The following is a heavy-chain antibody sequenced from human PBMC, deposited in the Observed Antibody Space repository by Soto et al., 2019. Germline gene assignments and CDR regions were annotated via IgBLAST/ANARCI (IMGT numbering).Heavy chain of an antibody. CDR2: INHTGST. CDR1: GAPLSGYY. CDR3: ARGREIFGAVTPFEY. V-gene: IGHV4-34*01. Sequence: PFETLSLTCAVYGAPLSGYYWTWIRQPPGKGLEWIGEINHTGSTKYNPSLKSRVTISLDTSKNQFSLSPRSVTAADTAVYYCARGREIFGAVTPFEYWGQGTQVTVSS. J-gene: IGHJ4*02. D-gene: IGHD3-3*01.